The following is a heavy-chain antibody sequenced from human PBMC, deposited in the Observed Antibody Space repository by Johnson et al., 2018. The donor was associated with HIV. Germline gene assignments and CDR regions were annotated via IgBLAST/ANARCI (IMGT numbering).Heavy chain of an antibody. CDR3: AKDIYGYDAFDV. D-gene: IGHD5-24*01. CDR2: INWNCGNT. V-gene: IGHV3-20*04. Sequence: EQLVESGGGLIQPGGSLRLSCAASVFTFADYGMTWVRQAPGKGLEWVSGINWNCGNTGYVDSVKGRFTISRDNAKNSLYLQMNGLRAEDTALYYCAKDIYGYDAFDVWGQGTMVTVSS. CDR1: VFTFADYG. J-gene: IGHJ3*01.